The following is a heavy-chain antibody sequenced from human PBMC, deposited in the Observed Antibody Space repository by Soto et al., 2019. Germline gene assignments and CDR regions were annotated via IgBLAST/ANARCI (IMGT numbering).Heavy chain of an antibody. V-gene: IGHV3-30*18. CDR2: ISSDGSNT. D-gene: IGHD3-22*01. J-gene: IGHJ4*02. CDR3: AKGPGDYYDSSGPNYYFDY. CDR1: GFTFSSYG. Sequence: QVQLVESGGGVVQPGRSLRLSCAASGFTFSSYGMHWVRQAPGKGLEWVAVISSDGSNTYYADSVKGRFTISRDNSKNTLYLQMNSLRAEDTDVYYCAKGPGDYYDSSGPNYYFDYWGQGTLVTVSS.